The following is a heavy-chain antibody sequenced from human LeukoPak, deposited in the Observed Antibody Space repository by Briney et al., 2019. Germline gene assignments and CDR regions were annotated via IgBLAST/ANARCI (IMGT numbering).Heavy chain of an antibody. CDR2: IYYSGST. J-gene: IGHJ4*02. CDR1: GGSVSSSSYY. V-gene: IGHV4-39*07. CDR3: ARDYAGYGSGTYDF. Sequence: SETLSLTCTVSGGSVSSSSYYWGWIRQPPGKGLEWIGGIYYSGSTYYNPCVKSRVTISVDTSKNQFSLRLNSVTAADTAVYYCARDYAGYGSGTYDFWGQGTLVTVSS. D-gene: IGHD3-10*01.